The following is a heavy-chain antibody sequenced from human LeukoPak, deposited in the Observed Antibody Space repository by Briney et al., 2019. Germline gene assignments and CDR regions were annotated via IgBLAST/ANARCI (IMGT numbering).Heavy chain of an antibody. CDR2: ISYDGSNK. Sequence: GGSLRLSCAASGFTFSSYSMNWVRQAPGKGLEWGAVISYDGSNKYYADSVKGRFTISRDNSKNTLYLQMNSLRAEDTAVYYCARVMTTYYYYYYMDVWGKGTTVTVSS. CDR1: GFTFSSYS. D-gene: IGHD4-11*01. V-gene: IGHV3-30*03. CDR3: ARVMTTYYYYYYMDV. J-gene: IGHJ6*03.